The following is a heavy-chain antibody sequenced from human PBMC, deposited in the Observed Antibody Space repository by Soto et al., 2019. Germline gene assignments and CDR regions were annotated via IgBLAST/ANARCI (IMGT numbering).Heavy chain of an antibody. CDR1: VFTFSSYS. CDR2: ISILSSSL. CDR3: AREGYRDLDY. J-gene: IGHJ4*02. D-gene: IGHD5-12*01. V-gene: IGHV3-48*01. Sequence: PGGSLRLSCAASVFTFSSYSMSWVRQAPGKWLEWFSYISILSSSLXXADSVKGRXPISRYNSKNSXVLQMXTLRAEDTAVYYCAREGYRDLDYWRQGTLVTVSS.